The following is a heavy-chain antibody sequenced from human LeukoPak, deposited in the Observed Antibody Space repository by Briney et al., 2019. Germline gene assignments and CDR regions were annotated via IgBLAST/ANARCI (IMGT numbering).Heavy chain of an antibody. CDR3: ARGDFYYDSSDP. V-gene: IGHV1-3*01. CDR2: INAGNGNT. Sequence: VSVKVSCKASGYTFTNYAMYWVRQAPGQRLEWMGWINAGNGNTKYSQKFQGRVTITSDTSANTVYMELSSLRSEDTAVYYCARGDFYYDSSDPWGQGTLVIVSS. D-gene: IGHD3-22*01. J-gene: IGHJ5*02. CDR1: GYTFTNYA.